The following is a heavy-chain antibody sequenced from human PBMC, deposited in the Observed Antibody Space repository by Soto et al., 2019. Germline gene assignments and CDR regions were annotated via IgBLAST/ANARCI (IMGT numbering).Heavy chain of an antibody. CDR3: AAPPLEDSSSLGGLSY. Sequence: QVQLVQSGAEVTKPGSSVKVSFKASGGTFSSYTISWVRQSPGQGLEWLGMLIPILGIANYAQKFQGSVTITADKPTSTAYMELSSLRSGDTAVYYCAAPPLEDSSSLGGLSYWGQGTLVTVAS. V-gene: IGHV1-69*02. J-gene: IGHJ4*02. D-gene: IGHD6-6*01. CDR2: LIPILGIA. CDR1: GGTFSSYT.